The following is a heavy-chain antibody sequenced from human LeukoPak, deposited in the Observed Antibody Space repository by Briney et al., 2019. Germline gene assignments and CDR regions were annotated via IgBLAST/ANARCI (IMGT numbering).Heavy chain of an antibody. CDR1: GYTFTGYS. J-gene: IGHJ4*02. V-gene: IGHV1-2*02. CDR3: AREDSTGYSSLDY. Sequence: GASVTVSFKASGYTFTGYSIHWVRQAPGQGLGWMGWINLKSGGTNYPQKFRARVTMTRETSISTAYMKLSRLRSDATAVYYCAREDSTGYSSLDYWGQGTLVTVSS. D-gene: IGHD3-22*01. CDR2: INLKSGGT.